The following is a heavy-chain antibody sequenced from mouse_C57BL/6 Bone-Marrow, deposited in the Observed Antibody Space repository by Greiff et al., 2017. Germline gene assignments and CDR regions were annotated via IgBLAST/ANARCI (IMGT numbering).Heavy chain of an antibody. D-gene: IGHD1-1*01. CDR3: ARSLYGPWFAY. J-gene: IGHJ3*01. CDR1: GYTFTSYW. Sequence: VQLQQSGAELVMPGASVKLSCKASGYTFTSYWMHWVKQRPGQGLEWIGELDPSDSYTNYNQKFKGKSTLTVDKSSSTAYMQLSSLTSEDSAVYYCARSLYGPWFAYWGQGTLVTVSA. V-gene: IGHV1-69*01. CDR2: LDPSDSYT.